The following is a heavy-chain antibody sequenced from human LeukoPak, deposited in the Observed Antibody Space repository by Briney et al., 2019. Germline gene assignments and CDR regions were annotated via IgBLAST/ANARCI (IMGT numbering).Heavy chain of an antibody. Sequence: GGSLRLSCSASGFTFSNYWMSWVRQAPGKGLEWVANIKQDESEKYYVDSVKGRFTISRDNAKSSLYLQMNSLRAEDTAAYYCARALDSSSSRYQAFEEWGQGTLVTVSS. V-gene: IGHV3-7*01. CDR2: IKQDESEK. D-gene: IGHD2-2*01. J-gene: IGHJ4*02. CDR3: ARALDSSSSRYQAFEE. CDR1: GFTFSNYW.